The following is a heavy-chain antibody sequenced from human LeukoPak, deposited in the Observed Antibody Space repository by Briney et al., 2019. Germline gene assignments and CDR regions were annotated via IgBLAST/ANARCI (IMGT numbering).Heavy chain of an antibody. V-gene: IGHV4-30-4*01. Sequence: SETLSLTCTVSGGSISSGDYYWSWIRQPPGKGLEWIGYIYYSGSTYYNPSLRSRVTTSVDTSKNQFSLKLSSVTAADTAVYYCAREPIQLWFFDYWGQGTLVTVSS. CDR2: IYYSGST. J-gene: IGHJ4*02. CDR1: GGSISSGDYY. D-gene: IGHD5-18*01. CDR3: AREPIQLWFFDY.